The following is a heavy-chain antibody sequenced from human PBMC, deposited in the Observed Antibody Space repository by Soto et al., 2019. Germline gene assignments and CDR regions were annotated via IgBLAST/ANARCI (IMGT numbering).Heavy chain of an antibody. CDR1: GYTFTSYD. Sequence: QVQLVQSGAEVKKPGASVKVSCKASGYTFTSYDINWVRQATGQGLEWMGWMNPNSGNTGYAQKFQGRVTMTRNTSIITAYMELSRLRSEDTAVYYCARGRHRLRGCYVDLWGRGTLVTVSS. D-gene: IGHD2-15*01. CDR3: ARGRHRLRGCYVDL. J-gene: IGHJ2*01. CDR2: MNPNSGNT. V-gene: IGHV1-8*01.